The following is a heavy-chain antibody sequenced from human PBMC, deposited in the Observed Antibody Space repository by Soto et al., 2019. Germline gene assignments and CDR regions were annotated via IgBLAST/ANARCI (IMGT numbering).Heavy chain of an antibody. V-gene: IGHV3-7*03. CDR3: ATSGGGWLQPPV. CDR2: IKQDGSEK. Sequence: GGSLRLSCAASGFTFRSNLMSWVRQAPGKGLEWVANIKQDGSEKYYVDSVKGRFTISRDNAKNSLHLQMNSLRAEDTAVYYCATSGGGWLQPPVWGQGTLVTVSS. J-gene: IGHJ4*02. CDR1: GFTFRSNL. D-gene: IGHD5-12*01.